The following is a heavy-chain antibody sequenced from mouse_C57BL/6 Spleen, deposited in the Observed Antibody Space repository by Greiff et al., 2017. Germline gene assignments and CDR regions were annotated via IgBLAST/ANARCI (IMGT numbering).Heavy chain of an antibody. D-gene: IGHD2-3*01. Sequence: VQLQQSGAELVMPGASVKLSCKASGYTFTSYWMHWVKQRPGQGLEWIGEIDPSDSYTNYNQKFKGKSTLTVDKSSSTAYMQLSSLTSEDSAVYYCARFYDGYGDYWGQGTTLTVSS. V-gene: IGHV1-69*01. J-gene: IGHJ2*01. CDR1: GYTFTSYW. CDR3: ARFYDGYGDY. CDR2: IDPSDSYT.